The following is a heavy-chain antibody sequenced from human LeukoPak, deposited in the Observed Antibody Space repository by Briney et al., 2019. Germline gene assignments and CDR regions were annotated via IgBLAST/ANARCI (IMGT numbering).Heavy chain of an antibody. J-gene: IGHJ6*02. Sequence: GGSLRLSCAASGFTFSSYSMNWVRQAPGKGLEWVSSISSSSSYIYYADSVRGRFTISRDKAKNSLYLQMNSLRAEDTAVYYCARERTLTALDVWGQGTTVTVSS. D-gene: IGHD2-15*01. V-gene: IGHV3-21*01. CDR3: ARERTLTALDV. CDR2: ISSSSSYI. CDR1: GFTFSSYS.